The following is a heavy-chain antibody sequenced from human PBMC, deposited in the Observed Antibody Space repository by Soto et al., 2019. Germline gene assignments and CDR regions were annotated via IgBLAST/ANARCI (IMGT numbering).Heavy chain of an antibody. J-gene: IGHJ4*02. D-gene: IGHD6-19*01. CDR3: ARDLAVGLVVY. Sequence: QVQLVQSGAEVKKPGASVKVSCKASGYTFTSYGITWVRQAPGQGLERMGWISDYNGNTNYAQKLQGRVTMTTDTSTSTAYMELRSLRSDDTAVSSCARDLAVGLVVYWGQGTLVTVSS. CDR1: GYTFTSYG. V-gene: IGHV1-18*01. CDR2: ISDYNGNT.